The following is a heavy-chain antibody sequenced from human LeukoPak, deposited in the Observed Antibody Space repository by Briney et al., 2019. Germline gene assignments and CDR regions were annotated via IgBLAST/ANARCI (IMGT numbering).Heavy chain of an antibody. V-gene: IGHV3-30*03. J-gene: IGHJ4*02. Sequence: PGRSLRPSCAASGFTFSSYGMPWVRQAPGKGLEWVAVISYDGSNKYYADSVKGRFTISRDNSKNTLYLQMNSLRAEDTAVYYCARGRIELTYYFDYWGQGTLVTVSS. CDR3: ARGRIELTYYFDY. CDR1: GFTFSSYG. CDR2: ISYDGSNK. D-gene: IGHD3-10*01.